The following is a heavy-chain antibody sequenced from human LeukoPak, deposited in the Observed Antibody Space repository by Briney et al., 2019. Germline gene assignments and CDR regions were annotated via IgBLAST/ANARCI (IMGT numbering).Heavy chain of an antibody. V-gene: IGHV4-39*01. CDR3: ARHEGLVGSGYYYPKYYFDY. D-gene: IGHD3-22*01. CDR2: IYYSGST. CDR1: GGSISSSSYY. Sequence: SETLSLTCTVSGGSISSSSYYWCWIRQPPGKGLEWIGSIYYSGSTYYNPSLKSRVTISVDTSKNQFSLKLSSVTAADTAVYYCARHEGLVGSGYYYPKYYFDYWGQGTLVTVSS. J-gene: IGHJ4*02.